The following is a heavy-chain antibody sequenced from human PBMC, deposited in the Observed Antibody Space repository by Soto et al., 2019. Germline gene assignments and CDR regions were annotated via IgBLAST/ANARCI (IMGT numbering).Heavy chain of an antibody. CDR2: IDPSDSYT. V-gene: IGHV5-10-1*01. CDR3: AGHTAMAENWFDP. Sequence: GESLKISCKGSGYSFTSYWISWVRQMPGKGLEWMGRIDPSDSYTNYSPSFQGHVTISADKSISTAYLQWSSLKASDTAMYYCAGHTAMAENWFDPWGQGALVTVSS. CDR1: GYSFTSYW. J-gene: IGHJ5*02. D-gene: IGHD5-18*01.